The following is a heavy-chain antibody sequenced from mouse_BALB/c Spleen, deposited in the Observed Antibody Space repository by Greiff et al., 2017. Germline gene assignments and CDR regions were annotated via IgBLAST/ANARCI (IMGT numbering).Heavy chain of an antibody. J-gene: IGHJ4*01. D-gene: IGHD2-3*01. CDR2: ISSGGSYT. V-gene: IGHV5-6*01. Sequence: EVKLMESGGDLVKPGGSLKLSCAASGFTFSSYGMSWVRQTPDKRLEWVATISSGGSYTYSPDSVKGRFTISRDNAKNTLYLQMSSLKSEDTAMYYCARGSDGYYLYYAMDYWGQGTSVTVSS. CDR1: GFTFSSYG. CDR3: ARGSDGYYLYYAMDY.